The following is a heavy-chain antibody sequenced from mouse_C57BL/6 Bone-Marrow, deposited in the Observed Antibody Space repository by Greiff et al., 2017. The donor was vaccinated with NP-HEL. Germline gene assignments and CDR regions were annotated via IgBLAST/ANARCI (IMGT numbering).Heavy chain of an antibody. CDR2: INPSTGGT. D-gene: IGHD2-5*01. V-gene: IGHV1-53*01. Sequence: QVQLQQPGTELVKPGASVKLSCKASGYTFTSYWMHWVQQRPGQGLEWIGNINPSTGGTNSNEKFKSKATLTVDKSSSTAYMQLSSLTSEYSAFYYCARSDSNHWYFDVWGTGTTVTVSS. J-gene: IGHJ1*03. CDR3: ARSDSNHWYFDV. CDR1: GYTFTSYW.